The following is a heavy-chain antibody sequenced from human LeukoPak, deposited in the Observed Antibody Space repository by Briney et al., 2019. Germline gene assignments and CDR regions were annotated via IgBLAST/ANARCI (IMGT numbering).Heavy chain of an antibody. D-gene: IGHD1-26*01. Sequence: SETLSLTCTASGGSISSYYWSWIRQPPGKGLEWIGYIYYSGSTNYNPSLKSRVTISVDTSKNQFSLKLSSVTAADTAVYYCARYSGSYLGPFDYWGQGTLVTVSS. CDR3: ARYSGSYLGPFDY. CDR1: GGSISSYY. J-gene: IGHJ4*02. V-gene: IGHV4-59*01. CDR2: IYYSGST.